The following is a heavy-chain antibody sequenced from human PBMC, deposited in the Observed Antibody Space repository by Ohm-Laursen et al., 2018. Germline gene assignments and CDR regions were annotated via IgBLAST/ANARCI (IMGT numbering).Heavy chain of an antibody. CDR3: ARERGSSGWYYFDY. J-gene: IGHJ4*02. Sequence: SLRLSCAASGFTFSSYAMSWVRQAPGKGLEWVSAISGSGGSTYYADSVKGRFTISRDNSKNTLFLQMNSLRAEDTAVYYCARERGSSGWYYFDYWGQGTLVTVSS. CDR2: ISGSGGST. V-gene: IGHV3-23*01. D-gene: IGHD6-19*01. CDR1: GFTFSSYA.